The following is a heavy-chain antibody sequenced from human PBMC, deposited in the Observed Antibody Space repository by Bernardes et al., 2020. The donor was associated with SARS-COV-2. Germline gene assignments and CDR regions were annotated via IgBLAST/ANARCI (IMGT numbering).Heavy chain of an antibody. CDR1: VFTFSSYW. D-gene: IGHD3-22*01. CDR2: IKQDGSEK. Sequence: GSIRLSFAASVFTFSSYWISWVRPAPGKGLEWVATIKQDGSEKYYVDSVKGRFTISRDNAKNSLYLQMNSLRAEDTAVYYCARDRDYYDSSGFDYWGQGTLVTVSS. CDR3: ARDRDYYDSSGFDY. V-gene: IGHV3-7*01. J-gene: IGHJ4*02.